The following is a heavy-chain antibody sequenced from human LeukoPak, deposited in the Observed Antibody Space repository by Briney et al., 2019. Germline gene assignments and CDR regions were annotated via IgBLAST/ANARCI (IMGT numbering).Heavy chain of an antibody. CDR2: IIPIFGTA. CDR3: ARAGDIVVVGPEYLQH. Sequence: SVKVSCKASGGTFSSYAISWVRQAPGQGLEWMGGIIPIFGTANYAQKFQGRVTITADESTSTAYMELSSLRSEDTAVYYCARAGDIVVVGPEYLQHWGQGTLVTVSS. J-gene: IGHJ1*01. D-gene: IGHD2-2*01. CDR1: GGTFSSYA. V-gene: IGHV1-69*13.